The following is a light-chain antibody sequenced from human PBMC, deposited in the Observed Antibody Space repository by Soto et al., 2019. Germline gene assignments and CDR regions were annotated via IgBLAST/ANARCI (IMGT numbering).Light chain of an antibody. Sequence: DIQMTQSPSSLSASVGDRVTITCQASQDISNYVNWYQQKPGKAAKLLIYDASNLETGIPSRFSGSASETDFTFTISSLQPEDIATYYCQQYDNLPRTFGQGPKVEIK. CDR2: DAS. J-gene: IGKJ1*01. CDR3: QQYDNLPRT. CDR1: QDISNY. V-gene: IGKV1-33*01.